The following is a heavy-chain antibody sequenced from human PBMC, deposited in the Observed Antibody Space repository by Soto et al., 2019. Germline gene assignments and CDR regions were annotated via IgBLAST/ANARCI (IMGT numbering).Heavy chain of an antibody. CDR1: GVSISSGGYY. D-gene: IGHD3-3*01. CDR3: AREPAYYDFWSGYYTPHYFDY. J-gene: IGHJ4*02. Sequence: SETLCLTCTVSGVSISSGGYYWSWLRQHPGKGLKWIGYIYYSGSTYYNPSLKSRVTISVDTSKNQFSLKLSSVTAADTAVYYCAREPAYYDFWSGYYTPHYFDYWGQGTLVTVSS. CDR2: IYYSGST. V-gene: IGHV4-31*03.